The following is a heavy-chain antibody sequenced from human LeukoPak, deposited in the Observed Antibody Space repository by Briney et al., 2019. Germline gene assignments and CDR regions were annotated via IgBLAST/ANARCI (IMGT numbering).Heavy chain of an antibody. CDR2: ISSSSSTI. J-gene: IGHJ4*02. CDR1: GFTFSSYS. CDR3: ARKSDYYDSSAFDY. Sequence: GGSLRLSCAASGFTFSSYSMNWVRQAPGKGLEWVSYISSSSSTIYYAASVKGRFTLSSDNAKNSLYLQMNSLRAEDTAVYYCARKSDYYDSSAFDYWGQGTLVTVSS. D-gene: IGHD3-22*01. V-gene: IGHV3-48*01.